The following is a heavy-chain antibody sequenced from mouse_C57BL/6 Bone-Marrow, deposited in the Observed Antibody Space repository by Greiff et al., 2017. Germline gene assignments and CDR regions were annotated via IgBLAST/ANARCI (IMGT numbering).Heavy chain of an antibody. CDR1: GFTFTDYY. CDR2: IRNKANGYTT. CDR3: ARFIYYDYDGSVWYFDV. V-gene: IGHV7-3*01. Sequence: EVQLQESGGGLVQPGGSLSLSCAASGFTFTDYYMSWVRQPPGKALEWLGFIRNKANGYTTEYSASVKGRFTISRDNSQSILYLQMNALRAEDSATYYGARFIYYDYDGSVWYFDVWGTGTTVTVSS. J-gene: IGHJ1*03. D-gene: IGHD2-4*01.